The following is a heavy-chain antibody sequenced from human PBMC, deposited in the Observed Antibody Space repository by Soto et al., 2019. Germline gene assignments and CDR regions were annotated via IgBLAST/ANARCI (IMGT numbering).Heavy chain of an antibody. J-gene: IGHJ6*02. Sequence: GASVKVSCKASGGTFSSYTISWVRQAPGQGLEWMGRIIPILGIANYAQKFQGRVTMTEDTSTDTAYMELSSLRSEDTAVYYCATGVDYVWGSYRYKVYYYGMDVWGQGTTVTVSS. D-gene: IGHD3-16*02. CDR3: ATGVDYVWGSYRYKVYYYGMDV. CDR2: IIPILGIA. CDR1: GGTFSSYT. V-gene: IGHV1-69*02.